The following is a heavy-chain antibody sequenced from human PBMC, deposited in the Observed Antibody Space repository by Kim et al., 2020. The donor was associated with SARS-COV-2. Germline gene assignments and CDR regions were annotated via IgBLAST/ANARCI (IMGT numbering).Heavy chain of an antibody. CDR3: AKDIGYYDSSGYLDY. J-gene: IGHJ4*02. V-gene: IGHV3-43*01. Sequence: DSVKGRFTISRDNSKNSLYLQMNSLRTEDTALYYCAKDIGYYDSSGYLDYWGQGTLVTVSS. D-gene: IGHD3-22*01.